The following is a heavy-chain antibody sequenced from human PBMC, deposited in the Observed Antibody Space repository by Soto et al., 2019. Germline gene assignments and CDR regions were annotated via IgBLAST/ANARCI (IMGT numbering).Heavy chain of an antibody. D-gene: IGHD3-9*01. CDR2: ISAYNGNT. J-gene: IGHJ6*02. CDR1: GYTFTSYG. CDR3: AKQALDHYDILTGLHYYYYGMDV. V-gene: IGHV1-18*01. Sequence: ASVKVSCKASGYTFTSYGISWVRQAPGQGLEWMGWISAYNGNTNYAQKLQGRVTMTTDTSTSTAYMELRSLRSDDTAVYYCAKQALDHYDILTGLHYYYYGMDVWGQGTTVTVSS.